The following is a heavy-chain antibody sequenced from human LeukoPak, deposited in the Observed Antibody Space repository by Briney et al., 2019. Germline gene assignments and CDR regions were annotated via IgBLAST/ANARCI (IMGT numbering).Heavy chain of an antibody. CDR2: IYYSGST. Sequence: SETLSLTRTVSGGSISSSSYYWGWIRQPPGKGLEWIGSIYYSGSTYYNPSLKSRVTISVDTSKNQFSLKLSSVTAADTAVYYCARGSGGYNSWWGSWGQGTLVTVSS. CDR1: GGSISSSSYY. J-gene: IGHJ4*02. CDR3: ARGSGGYNSWWGS. V-gene: IGHV4-39*07. D-gene: IGHD5-24*01.